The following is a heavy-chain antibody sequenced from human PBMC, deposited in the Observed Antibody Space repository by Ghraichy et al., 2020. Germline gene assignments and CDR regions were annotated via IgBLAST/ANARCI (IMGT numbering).Heavy chain of an antibody. CDR3: ARDKGQLWPNFDY. V-gene: IGHV4-59*01. CDR2: IYYSGST. J-gene: IGHJ4*02. Sequence: SETLSLTCTVSGGSISSYYWSWIRQPPGKGLEWIGYIYYSGSTNYNPSLKSRVTISVDTSKNQFSLKLSSVTAADTAVYYCARDKGQLWPNFDYWGQGTLVTVSS. CDR1: GGSISSYY. D-gene: IGHD5-18*01.